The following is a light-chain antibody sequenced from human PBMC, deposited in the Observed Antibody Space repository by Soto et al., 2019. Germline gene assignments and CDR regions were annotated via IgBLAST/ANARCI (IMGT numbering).Light chain of an antibody. Sequence: EIVLTQSPGTLSLSPGARATLSCGASQRVTNNFLGWYQQKPGLPPRLLIYDATSRANGIPERFSGRGSGTHFTPTISGLEPEDFAVYVCQQYGSTPWTFGRGTKVDIK. CDR1: QRVTNNF. J-gene: IGKJ1*01. CDR2: DAT. CDR3: QQYGSTPWT. V-gene: IGKV3D-20*01.